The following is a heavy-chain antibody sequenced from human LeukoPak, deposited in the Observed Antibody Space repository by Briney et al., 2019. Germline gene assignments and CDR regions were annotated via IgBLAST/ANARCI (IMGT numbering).Heavy chain of an antibody. CDR2: INPSGDFR. CDR3: ARTRSSSSSWYGQFDY. D-gene: IGHD6-13*01. J-gene: IGHJ4*02. CDR1: GYTFGTHW. Sequence: ASVKVSCKASGYTFGTHWMHWVRQAPGQGLEWMGIINPSGDFRSYAQKFQGRVTVTRDMSTRTVYMELSDLEPEDTAVYYCARTRSSSSSWYGQFDYWGQGTLVTVSS. V-gene: IGHV1-46*01.